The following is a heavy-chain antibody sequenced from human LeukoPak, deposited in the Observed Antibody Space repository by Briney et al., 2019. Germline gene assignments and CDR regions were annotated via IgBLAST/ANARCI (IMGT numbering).Heavy chain of an antibody. CDR1: GGSISSSSYY. D-gene: IGHD5-18*01. CDR2: IYYSGST. V-gene: IGHV4-39*02. J-gene: IGHJ4*02. CDR3: ARESIQLTGLFDY. Sequence: PSETLSLTCTVSGGSISSSSYYWGWIRQPPGKGLEWIGSIYYSGSTYYNPSLKSRVTISVDTSKNQFSLKLSSVTAADTAVYYCARESIQLTGLFDYWGQGTLVTVSS.